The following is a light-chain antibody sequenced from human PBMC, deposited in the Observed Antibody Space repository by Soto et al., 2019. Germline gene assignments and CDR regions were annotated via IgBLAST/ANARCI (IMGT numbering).Light chain of an antibody. CDR3: CSYAVSLFV. J-gene: IGLJ1*01. V-gene: IGLV2-23*01. CDR2: EGS. CDR1: SSDVGSYNL. Sequence: QSALTQPASVSGSPGQSITISCTGTSSDVGSYNLVSWYQQHPGKAPKLMIYEGSKRPSGVSNRFSGSKSGNTASLTISGLQAEDEADYYCCSYAVSLFVFGTGTKVTVL.